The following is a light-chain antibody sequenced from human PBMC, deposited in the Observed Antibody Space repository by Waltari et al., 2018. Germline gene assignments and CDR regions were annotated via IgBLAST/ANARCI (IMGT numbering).Light chain of an antibody. Sequence: DTQMTQSPSILSASVGDSVTIPCRNTHSITTWLAWYQQKPGKAPKILISQTSNLEPGVPSRFSGSGTGTEFNLTISSLQPDDFATYYCQNYQMFGQGTRVE. CDR1: HSITTW. J-gene: IGKJ1*01. CDR2: QTS. CDR3: QNYQM. V-gene: IGKV1-5*03.